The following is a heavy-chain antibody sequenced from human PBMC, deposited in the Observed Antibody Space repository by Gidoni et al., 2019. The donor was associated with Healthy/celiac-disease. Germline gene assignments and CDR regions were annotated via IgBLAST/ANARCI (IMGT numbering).Heavy chain of an antibody. CDR1: GFPFSSYA. CDR3: ARDRDAWVVVAEYFDY. J-gene: IGHJ4*02. V-gene: IGHV3-30-3*01. D-gene: IGHD2-15*01. Sequence: QVQLVESGGGVVQPGRSLRLSCAASGFPFSSYAMHWVRQAPGKGLEWVAVISYDGSNKYYADAVKGRFTISRDNSKNTLYLQMNSLRAEDTAVYYCARDRDAWVVVAEYFDYWGQGTLVTVSS. CDR2: ISYDGSNK.